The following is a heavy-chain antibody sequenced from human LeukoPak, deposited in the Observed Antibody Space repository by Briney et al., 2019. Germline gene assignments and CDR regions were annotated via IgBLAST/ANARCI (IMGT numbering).Heavy chain of an antibody. CDR3: ARNAAAGLEFDY. D-gene: IGHD6-13*01. CDR1: GFTVSSNY. J-gene: IGHJ4*02. V-gene: IGHV3-53*01. Sequence: GGSLRLSCAASGFTVSSNYMGWVRQAPGKGPEWVSVIYSGGCTYYADSVKGRFTISRDNSKNTLYLQMNSLRAEDTAVYYCARNAAAGLEFDYWGQGTLVTVSS. CDR2: IYSGGCT.